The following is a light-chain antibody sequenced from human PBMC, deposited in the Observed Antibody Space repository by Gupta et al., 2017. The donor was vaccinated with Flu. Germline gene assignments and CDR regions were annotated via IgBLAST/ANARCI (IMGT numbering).Light chain of an antibody. J-gene: IGLJ1*01. CDR2: EVS. V-gene: IGLV2-14*01. Sequence: QSALTQPASVSGSPGQSITISCTGTTSDVGYSNYVSWYQHHPGKAPKLMIYEVSIRPSGVSDRFSGSKSGTTASLTIAGLQPEEAADYYYPSQTSSSTFYVFGTGTKVTVL. CDR1: TSDVGYSNY. CDR3: PSQTSSSTFYV.